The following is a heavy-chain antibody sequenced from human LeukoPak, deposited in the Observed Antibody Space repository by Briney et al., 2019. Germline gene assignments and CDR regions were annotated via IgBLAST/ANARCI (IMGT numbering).Heavy chain of an antibody. Sequence: GEPLKISCKGSGYSFTSYWIGWVRQMPGKGLEWMGIIYPGDSDTRYSPSFQGQVTISADKSISTAYLQWSSLKASDTAMYYCARHVVGYCSSTSCPEGFAFDIWGQGTMVTVSS. CDR2: IYPGDSDT. J-gene: IGHJ3*02. D-gene: IGHD2-2*01. V-gene: IGHV5-51*01. CDR3: ARHVVGYCSSTSCPEGFAFDI. CDR1: GYSFTSYW.